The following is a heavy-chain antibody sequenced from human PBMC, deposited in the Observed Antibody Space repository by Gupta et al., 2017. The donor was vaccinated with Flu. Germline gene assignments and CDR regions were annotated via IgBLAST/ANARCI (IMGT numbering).Heavy chain of an antibody. J-gene: IGHJ4*02. Sequence: EVQLVESGGGLVQPGGSLRLSCAASTFDFSLFYMNWVRQAPGGGLEWVASISPESTYIYYADSVKGRFTISRDNAKNSLYLQMHSLRAEDTALYYCARARGPCTNGICYSFDSWGQGTPVTVSS. CDR2: ISPESTYI. D-gene: IGHD2-8*01. V-gene: IGHV3-21*01. CDR1: TFDFSLFY. CDR3: ARARGPCTNGICYSFDS.